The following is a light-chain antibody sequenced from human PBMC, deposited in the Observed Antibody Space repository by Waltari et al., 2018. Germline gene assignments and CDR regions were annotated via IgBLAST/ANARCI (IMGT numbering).Light chain of an antibody. V-gene: IGLV2-23*02. CDR3: CSFAGHGVYV. CDR1: DYAFDILHL. Sequence: SALTQPASVSGSPGQSIPISCTPTDYAFDILHLVSWYQRLPGRDPKLLIFDITQRPSGISERFSGSKSGKTVSLTISGLQAEDEADYYCCSFAGHGVYVFGTGTHVTVL. J-gene: IGLJ1*01. CDR2: DIT.